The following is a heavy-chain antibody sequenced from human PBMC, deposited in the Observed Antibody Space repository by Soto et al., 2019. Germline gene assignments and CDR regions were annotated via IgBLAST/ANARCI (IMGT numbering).Heavy chain of an antibody. V-gene: IGHV1-69*13. CDR3: ARQTIITFGGVIVKDYYYGMDV. CDR1: GGTFSSYA. CDR2: IIPIFGTA. D-gene: IGHD3-16*02. Sequence: SVKVSCKASGGTFSSYAISWVRQAPGQGLEWMGGIIPIFGTANYAQKFQGRVTITADESTSTAYMELSSLRSEDTAVYYCARQTIITFGGVIVKDYYYGMDVWGQGTTVTVSS. J-gene: IGHJ6*02.